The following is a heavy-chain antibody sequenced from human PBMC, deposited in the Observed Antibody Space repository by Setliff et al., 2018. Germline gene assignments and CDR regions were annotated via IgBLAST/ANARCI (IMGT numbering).Heavy chain of an antibody. CDR1: GYTFTSYG. Sequence: ASVKVSCKPSGYTFTSYGISWVRQAPGQGLEWMGWISPYNGDTEYAQKFQGRVTLTTDTSTSTAYMELRSLRSDDTAVYYCARDFPPLYSSSFSDAFDIWGQGTMVTVSS. D-gene: IGHD6-6*01. CDR3: ARDFPPLYSSSFSDAFDI. CDR2: ISPYNGDT. J-gene: IGHJ3*02. V-gene: IGHV1-18*01.